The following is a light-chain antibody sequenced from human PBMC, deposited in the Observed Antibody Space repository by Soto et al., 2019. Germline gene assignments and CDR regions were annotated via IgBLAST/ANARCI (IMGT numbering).Light chain of an antibody. J-gene: IGKJ1*01. CDR2: GAS. Sequence: EIVMTQSPATLSVSPVEKATLSCMASQSVSNNLAWFQQKPGQAPRLLIYGASSRATGIPDRFSGSGSGTDFTLTISRLEPEDFAVYYCQQYGNSPQTFGQGTKVDIK. V-gene: IGKV3-20*01. CDR3: QQYGNSPQT. CDR1: QSVSNN.